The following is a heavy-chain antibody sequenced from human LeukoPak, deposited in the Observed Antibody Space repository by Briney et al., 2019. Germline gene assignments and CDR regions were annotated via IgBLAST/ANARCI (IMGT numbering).Heavy chain of an antibody. CDR1: GYTFTSYG. CDR2: ISAYNGNT. D-gene: IGHD3-22*01. Sequence: ASVKVSCGASGYTFTSYGMSWVRQAPGQGLEWMGWISAYNGNTNYAQKLQGRVTMTTDTSTSTAYMELRSLRSDDTAVYYCARDRPYYDSSGYYYPHYYGMDVWGQGTTVTVSS. CDR3: ARDRPYYDSSGYYYPHYYGMDV. J-gene: IGHJ6*02. V-gene: IGHV1-18*01.